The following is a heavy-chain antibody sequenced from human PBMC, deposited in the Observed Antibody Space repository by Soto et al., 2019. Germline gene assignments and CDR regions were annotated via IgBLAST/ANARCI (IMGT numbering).Heavy chain of an antibody. Sequence: QVQLVQSGAEVKKPGSSVKVSCKASGGTFSSYAISWVRQAPGQGPEWMGGIIPIFGTANYAQKFQGRVTITADESTSKAYMELSSLRSEDTAVYYCARVRGGDRHLYWYFDLWGRGTLVTVSS. J-gene: IGHJ2*01. CDR1: GGTFSSYA. CDR3: ARVRGGDRHLYWYFDL. CDR2: IIPIFGTA. V-gene: IGHV1-69*01. D-gene: IGHD2-21*02.